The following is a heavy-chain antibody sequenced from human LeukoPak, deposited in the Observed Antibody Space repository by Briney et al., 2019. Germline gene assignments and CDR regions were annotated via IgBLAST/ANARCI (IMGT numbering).Heavy chain of an antibody. J-gene: IGHJ4*02. Sequence: GGSLRLSCAASGFTFDDYGMSWVRQAPGKGLECVSGINWNGGSTGYAVSVKGLFTLSRDNPKISLYLQLNSLRAEHTALYYCARVGLDCSSTSCSTGYYFDYWGQGTLVTVSS. D-gene: IGHD2-2*01. CDR2: INWNGGST. CDR1: GFTFDDYG. CDR3: ARVGLDCSSTSCSTGYYFDY. V-gene: IGHV3-20*04.